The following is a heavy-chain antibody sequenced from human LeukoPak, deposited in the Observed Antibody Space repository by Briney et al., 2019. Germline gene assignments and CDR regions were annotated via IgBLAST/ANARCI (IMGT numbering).Heavy chain of an antibody. J-gene: IGHJ6*03. CDR2: IYTSGST. CDR1: GGSISSYY. D-gene: IGHD2-2*01. V-gene: IGHV4-4*07. Sequence: PSETLSLTCTVSGGSISSYYWSWIWQPAGKGLEWIGRIYTSGSTNYNPSLKSRVTMSVDTSKNQFSLKLSSVTAADTAVYYCARDGCSSTSCYAYYYYYMDVWGKGTTVTVSS. CDR3: ARDGCSSTSCYAYYYYYMDV.